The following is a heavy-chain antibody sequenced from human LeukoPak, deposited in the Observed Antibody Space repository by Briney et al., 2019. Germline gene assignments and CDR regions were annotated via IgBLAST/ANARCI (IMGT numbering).Heavy chain of an antibody. J-gene: IGHJ6*02. Sequence: GGSLRLSCAASGFTFSSYAMHWVRQAPGKGLEWVAVISYDGSNKYYADSVKGRFTISRDNSKNTLYLQMNSLRAEDTAVYYCARDCFLGGGAYYYYGMDVWGQGTTVTVSS. CDR3: ARDCFLGGGAYYYYGMDV. D-gene: IGHD3-16*01. CDR2: ISYDGSNK. V-gene: IGHV3-30-3*01. CDR1: GFTFSSYA.